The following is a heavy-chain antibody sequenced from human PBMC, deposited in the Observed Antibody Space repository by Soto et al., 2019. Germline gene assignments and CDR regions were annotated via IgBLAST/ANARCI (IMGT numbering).Heavy chain of an antibody. D-gene: IGHD3-3*01. Sequence: ASVKVSCKSSGFSFISYAIQWVRQAPGQRLEWMGWINVATGNTKYSQQFQGRVTITRDTSASTAYMELNGLTSDDTAIYYCAREHDDWSGYSFDFWGQGTLVTVSS. CDR3: AREHDDWSGYSFDF. CDR1: GFSFISYA. J-gene: IGHJ4*02. CDR2: INVATGNT. V-gene: IGHV1-3*01.